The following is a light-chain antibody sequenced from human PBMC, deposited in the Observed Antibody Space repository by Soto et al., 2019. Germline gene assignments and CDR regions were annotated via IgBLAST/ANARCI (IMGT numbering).Light chain of an antibody. CDR2: EVD. CDR3: SSYTGSTTLVL. Sequence: QSALTQPASVSGSPGQSITISCTGTSSDVGGYNYVAWYQQHPGKAPKLMIYEVDNRPSGISNRFSGSRSGNTASLSISGLQAEDEADYYCSSYTGSTTLVLFGGGTKLTVL. J-gene: IGLJ2*01. V-gene: IGLV2-14*01. CDR1: SSDVGGYNY.